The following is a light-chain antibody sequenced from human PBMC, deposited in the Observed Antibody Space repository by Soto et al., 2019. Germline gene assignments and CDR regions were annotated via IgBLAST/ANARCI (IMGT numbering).Light chain of an antibody. J-gene: IGLJ2*01. V-gene: IGLV2-14*01. CDR3: SSFSSITREV. Sequence: QSALTQPASVSGSPGQSITISCTGTSSDVGGYSYVSWYQQHPGKTPKLMIYEVSNRPSGVSYRFSGSKSGNTASLTISGLQTEDAADYYCSSFSSITREVFGGGTKLTVL. CDR1: SSDVGGYSY. CDR2: EVS.